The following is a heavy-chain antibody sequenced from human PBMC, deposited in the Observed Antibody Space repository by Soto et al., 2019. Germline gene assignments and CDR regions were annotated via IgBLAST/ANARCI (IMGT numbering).Heavy chain of an antibody. Sequence: EVQLVESGGGVVQPGGSPRLSCAASGFAVSSKYMSWVRQPPGREPEWLALFNNVGSIYYSESVKGRFTISRDSSKNTLELQLNSLRAEDTAVYYCVRDDVYCGGGRCFGVPMDVWGKGTTVTVSS. D-gene: IGHD2-15*01. CDR3: VRDDVYCGGGRCFGVPMDV. CDR1: GFAVSSKY. CDR2: FNNVGSI. V-gene: IGHV3-66*01. J-gene: IGHJ6*03.